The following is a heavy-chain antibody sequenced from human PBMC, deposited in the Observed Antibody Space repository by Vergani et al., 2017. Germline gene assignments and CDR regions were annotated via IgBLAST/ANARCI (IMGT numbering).Heavy chain of an antibody. D-gene: IGHD1-26*01. J-gene: IGHJ4*02. CDR3: ARGRSGSYLLKI. CDR1: GFTFSSYG. CDR2: IWYDGSNK. V-gene: IGHV3-33*01. Sequence: QVQLVESGGGVVQPGRSLRLSCAASGFTFSSYGMHWVRQAPGKGLEWVAVIWYDGSNKYYADSVKGRFTISRDNSKNTLYLQMNSLRAEDTAVYYGARGRSGSYLLKIWGQGTLVTVSS.